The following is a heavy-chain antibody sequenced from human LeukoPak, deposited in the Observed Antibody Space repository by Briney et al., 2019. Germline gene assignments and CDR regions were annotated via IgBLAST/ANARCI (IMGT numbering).Heavy chain of an antibody. J-gene: IGHJ6*03. CDR1: GGSFSGYY. Sequence: SETLSLTCAVYGGSFSGYYWSWIRQPPGKGLEWIGEINHSGSTNYNPSLKSRVTISVDTSKNQFSLKLSSVTAADTAVYYCARVQFGYYGSGSYYKSYYYYYMDVWGKGTAVTVSS. V-gene: IGHV4-34*01. CDR2: INHSGST. D-gene: IGHD3-10*01. CDR3: ARVQFGYYGSGSYYKSYYYYYMDV.